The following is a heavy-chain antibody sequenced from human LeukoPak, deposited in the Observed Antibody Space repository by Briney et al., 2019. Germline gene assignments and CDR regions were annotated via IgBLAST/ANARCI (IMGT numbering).Heavy chain of an antibody. Sequence: ASVKVSCKASGGTFSSYAISWVRQAPGQGLEWMGWIIPILGIANYAQKFQGRVTITADKSTSTAYMELSSLRSEDTAVYYCAKDKALWWTSDGNDGHWGQGTLVTVSS. D-gene: IGHD2-21*01. V-gene: IGHV1-69*10. CDR2: IIPILGIA. CDR1: GGTFSSYA. CDR3: AKDKALWWTSDGNDGH. J-gene: IGHJ4*02.